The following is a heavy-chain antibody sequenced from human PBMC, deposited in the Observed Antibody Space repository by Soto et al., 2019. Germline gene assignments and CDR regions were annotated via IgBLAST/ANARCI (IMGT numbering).Heavy chain of an antibody. CDR3: GRAGGASYDILTGYYLPYYFDY. J-gene: IGHJ4*02. Sequence: QVQLVQSGAEVKKPGASVKVSCKASGYTFTGYYMHWVRQAPGQGLEWMGWINPNSGGTNYAQKFQGWVTMSRDTAISTAEVELSRLRSDDTAVYYCGRAGGASYDILTGYYLPYYFDYWGQGTLVTVSS. V-gene: IGHV1-2*04. CDR2: INPNSGGT. CDR1: GYTFTGYY. D-gene: IGHD3-9*01.